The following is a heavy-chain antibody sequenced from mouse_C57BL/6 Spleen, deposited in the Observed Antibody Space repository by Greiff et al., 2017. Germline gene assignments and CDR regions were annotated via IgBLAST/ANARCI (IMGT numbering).Heavy chain of an antibody. D-gene: IGHD1-1*01. J-gene: IGHJ1*03. V-gene: IGHV1-80*01. CDR3: ARYVTTVVGYFDV. CDR2: IYPGDGDT. Sequence: QVQLQQSGAELVKPGASVKISCKASGSAFSSYWMNWVKQRPGKGLEWIGQIYPGDGDTNYNGKFKGKATLTADKSSSTAYMQLSSLTSEDSAVDFCARYVTTVVGYFDVWGTGTTVTVSS. CDR1: GSAFSSYW.